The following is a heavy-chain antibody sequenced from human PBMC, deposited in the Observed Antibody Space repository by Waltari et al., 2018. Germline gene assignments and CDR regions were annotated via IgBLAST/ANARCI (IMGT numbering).Heavy chain of an antibody. Sequence: QVQLQESGPGLVKPSGTLSLTCAVSGGSISSSNWWSWVRQPPGKGLEWIGEIEHSGSTHYIPSLKSRVTISVDKSKNQFSLKRSSVTAADTAVYYCARDGAHGGSYCDYGGQGTLVTVSA. J-gene: IGHJ4*02. CDR2: IEHSGST. CDR1: GGSISSSNW. D-gene: IGHD1-26*01. CDR3: ARDGAHGGSYCDY. V-gene: IGHV4-4*02.